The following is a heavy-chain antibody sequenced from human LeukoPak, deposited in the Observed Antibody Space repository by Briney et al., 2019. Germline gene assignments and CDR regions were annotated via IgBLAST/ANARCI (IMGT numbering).Heavy chain of an antibody. CDR2: INQDGTEK. CDR3: ARGPLIAAAGTW. V-gene: IGHV3-7*03. CDR1: GFTFSSYW. D-gene: IGHD6-13*01. Sequence: GGSLRLSCAASGFTFSSYWMSWVRKAPGEGLEWVAKINQDGTEKAYVDSVRGRFTISRDNAKNSLFLQMNSLRAEDTAVYYCARGPLIAAAGTWWGQGTLVTVSS. J-gene: IGHJ4*02.